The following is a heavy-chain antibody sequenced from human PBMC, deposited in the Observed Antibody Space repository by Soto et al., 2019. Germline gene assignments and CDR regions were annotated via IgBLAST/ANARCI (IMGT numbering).Heavy chain of an antibody. J-gene: IGHJ4*02. CDR2: IYYSGST. CDR1: GGSISSGGYY. D-gene: IGHD1-26*01. Sequence: QVQLQESGPGLVKPSQTLSLTCTVSGGSISSGGYYWSWIRQHPGKGLEWIGYIYYSGSTYYNPSLKSRVTISVDTSKNQFSLKLSSVTAADTAVYYCAREGRSGSSSRSLSYFDYWGQGTLATVSS. CDR3: AREGRSGSSSRSLSYFDY. V-gene: IGHV4-31*03.